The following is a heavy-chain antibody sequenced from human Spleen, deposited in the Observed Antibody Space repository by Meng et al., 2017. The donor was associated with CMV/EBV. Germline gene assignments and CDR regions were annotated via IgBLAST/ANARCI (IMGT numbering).Heavy chain of an antibody. CDR3: AREGAGYCSSTSCYRTAYYYYGMDV. CDR2: IIPILGIA. J-gene: IGHJ6*02. V-gene: IGHV1-69*04. D-gene: IGHD2-2*02. Sequence: WVRQAPGQGLEWMGRIIPILGIANYAQKFQGRVTITADKSTSTAYMELSSLRSEDTAVYYCAREGAGYCSSTSCYRTAYYYYGMDVWGQGTMVTVSS.